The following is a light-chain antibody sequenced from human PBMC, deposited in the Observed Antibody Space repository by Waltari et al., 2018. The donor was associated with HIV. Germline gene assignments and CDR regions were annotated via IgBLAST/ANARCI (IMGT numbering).Light chain of an antibody. V-gene: IGLV4-69*01. CDR1: SGHINYV. CDR2: LNSDGRH. Sequence: QVVLTQPPSASASLGASVKLTCTLSSGHINYVIAWHQQQPKKGPRFLMKLNSDGRHSKGAGIPDRCSGSSSGAERYLTISSLQSEDEGDYFCQTWGTGIQVFGGGTRLTVL. J-gene: IGLJ2*01. CDR3: QTWGTGIQV.